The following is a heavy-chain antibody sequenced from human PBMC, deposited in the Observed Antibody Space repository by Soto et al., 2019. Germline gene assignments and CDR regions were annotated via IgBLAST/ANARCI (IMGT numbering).Heavy chain of an antibody. CDR3: ANSWTTLTTGFDF. V-gene: IGHV3-30*18. Sequence: GGSLRLSCVASGFTFSNYAMHWVRQAPGKGLGWVAVISSDGSEKYYLDSVRDRFTISRDNSKNTLYLQMSNLRHEDTAMYYCANSWTTLTTGFDFWGQGALVTVSS. CDR1: GFTFSNYA. J-gene: IGHJ4*02. CDR2: ISSDGSEK. D-gene: IGHD4-17*01.